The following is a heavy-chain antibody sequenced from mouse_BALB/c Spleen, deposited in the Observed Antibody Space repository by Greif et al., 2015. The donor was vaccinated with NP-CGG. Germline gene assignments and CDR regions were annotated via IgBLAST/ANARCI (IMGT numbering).Heavy chain of an antibody. Sequence: EVQRVESGGGLVQPGGSRKLSCAASGFTFRSFGMHWVRQAPEKGLEWVAYISSGSSTICYADTVKGRFTISRDNPKNTLFLQMTSLRSEDTAMYYCARGGDGYRHYFDYWGQGTTLTVSS. CDR2: ISSGSSTI. J-gene: IGHJ2*01. CDR3: ARGGDGYRHYFDY. V-gene: IGHV5-17*02. CDR1: GFTFRSFG. D-gene: IGHD2-3*01.